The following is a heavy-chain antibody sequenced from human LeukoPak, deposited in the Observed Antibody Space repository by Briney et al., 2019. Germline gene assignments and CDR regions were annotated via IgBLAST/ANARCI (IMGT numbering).Heavy chain of an antibody. CDR3: TTSSGQDSSGWYGIARVHY. CDR2: IKSESDGGTI. D-gene: IGHD6-19*01. V-gene: IGHV3-15*01. CDR1: GFTFSNAW. J-gene: IGHJ4*02. Sequence: GGSLRLSCAASGFTFSNAWMSWVRQAPGKGLEWVGRIKSESDGGTIDYAAPVKGRFTISRDDSKNTLYLQMNSLKTEDTAVYYCTTSSGQDSSGWYGIARVHYWGQGTLVTVSS.